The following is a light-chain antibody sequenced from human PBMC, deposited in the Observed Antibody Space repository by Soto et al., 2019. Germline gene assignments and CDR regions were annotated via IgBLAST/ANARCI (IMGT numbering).Light chain of an antibody. J-gene: IGKJ1*01. V-gene: IGKV1-39*01. CDR3: QQIYSNPRT. Sequence: DIEMTQSPSSLSASVGDRVTITCRASQSITSYLNWYQQKPGKAPELLIYGASSLKSGVPSRFSGSGAGTDFTLTISSLQPEDFATYYCQQIYSNPRTFGQGTKVEIK. CDR1: QSITSY. CDR2: GAS.